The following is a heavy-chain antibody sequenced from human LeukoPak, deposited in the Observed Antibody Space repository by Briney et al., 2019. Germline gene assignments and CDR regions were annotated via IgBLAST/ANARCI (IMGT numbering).Heavy chain of an antibody. J-gene: IGHJ4*02. V-gene: IGHV1-2*06. D-gene: IGHD3-10*01. Sequence: GASVKVSRKASGYTFTGYYMHWVRQAPGQGLEWMGRINPNSGGTNYAQKFQGRVTMTRDTPISTAYMELSRLRSDDTAVYYCARSSLYGSGSYHNDYWGQGTLVTVSS. CDR3: ARSSLYGSGSYHNDY. CDR2: INPNSGGT. CDR1: GYTFTGYY.